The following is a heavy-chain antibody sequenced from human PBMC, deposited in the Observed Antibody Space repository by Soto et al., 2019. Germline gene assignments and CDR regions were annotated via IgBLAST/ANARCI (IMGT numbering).Heavy chain of an antibody. V-gene: IGHV3-30-3*01. CDR1: GFTFSSYA. CDR3: ARDIVTYYYGSGSYYTAPKFDP. CDR2: ISYDGSNK. J-gene: IGHJ5*02. Sequence: GGSLRLSCAASGFTFSSYAMHWVRQAPGKGLERVAVISYDGSNKYYADSVKGLFTISRDNSKNTLYLQMNSLRAEDTAVYYCARDIVTYYYGSGSYYTAPKFDPWGQGTLVTVSS. D-gene: IGHD3-10*01.